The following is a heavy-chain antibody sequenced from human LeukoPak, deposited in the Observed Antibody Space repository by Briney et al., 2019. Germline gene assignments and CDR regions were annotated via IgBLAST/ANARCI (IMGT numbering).Heavy chain of an antibody. CDR2: IYYSGST. Sequence: SETLSLTCTVSGGSISSYYWSWIRQPPGKGLEWIGYIYYSGSTNYNPSLKSRVTISVDTSKNQFSLKLSSVTAADTAVYYCASYYYDSSGYYEYFQHWGQGTLVTVSS. CDR3: ASYYYDSSGYYEYFQH. CDR1: GGSISSYY. D-gene: IGHD3-22*01. J-gene: IGHJ1*01. V-gene: IGHV4-59*01.